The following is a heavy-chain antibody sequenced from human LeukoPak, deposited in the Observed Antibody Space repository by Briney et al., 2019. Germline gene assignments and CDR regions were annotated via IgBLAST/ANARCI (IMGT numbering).Heavy chain of an antibody. D-gene: IGHD6-13*01. V-gene: IGHV4-39*07. CDR1: GGSISSSSYY. CDR3: ARQPSSWFTSFDS. CDR2: IYYSGST. Sequence: SETLSLTCTVSGGSISSSSYYWGWIRQPPGKGLEWIGSIYYSGSTYYNPSLKSRVTISVDTSKNQFSLKLSSVTAADTAVYYCARQPSSWFTSFDSWGQGTLVTVSS. J-gene: IGHJ4*02.